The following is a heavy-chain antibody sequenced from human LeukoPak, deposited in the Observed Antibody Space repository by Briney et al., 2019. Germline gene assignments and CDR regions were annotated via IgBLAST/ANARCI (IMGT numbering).Heavy chain of an antibody. Sequence: SETLSLTCTVSGGSISSSIYYWGWIRQPPGKGLEWIGSIYYSGSTYYNPSLKSRVTISVDTSKNQFSLKLSSVTAADTAVYYCASLDYGDYYYGMDVWGQGTTVTVSS. CDR2: IYYSGST. CDR1: GGSISSSIYY. V-gene: IGHV4-39*07. J-gene: IGHJ6*02. D-gene: IGHD4-17*01. CDR3: ASLDYGDYYYGMDV.